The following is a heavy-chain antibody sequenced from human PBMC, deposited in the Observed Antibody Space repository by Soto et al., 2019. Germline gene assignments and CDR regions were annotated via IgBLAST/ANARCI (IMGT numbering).Heavy chain of an antibody. V-gene: IGHV4-34*01. CDR1: GGSFSGYY. CDR3: ARSVAKVAYFDY. J-gene: IGHJ4*02. CDR2: INHSGST. Sequence: SETLSLTCAVYGGSFSGYYWSWIRQPPGKGLEWIGEINHSGSTNYNPSLKSRVTISVDTSKNQFSLKLSSVTAADTAVYYCARSVAKVAYFDYWGQGTPVTVSS.